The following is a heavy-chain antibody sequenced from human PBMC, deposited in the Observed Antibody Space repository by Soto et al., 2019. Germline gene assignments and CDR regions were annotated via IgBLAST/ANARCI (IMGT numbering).Heavy chain of an antibody. J-gene: IGHJ5*01. CDR2: IFYAGDT. CDR1: GESIATGAFY. CDR3: AREGDYRTWFEP. Sequence: LSLTCTVSGESIATGAFYWSWIRLQSGKGPEWIGSIFYAGDTYYNPSLKSRVEISLDGSQNQFSLNLRSVTAADTAVYYCAREGDYRTWFEPWGPGTLVTVSS. V-gene: IGHV4-31*03. D-gene: IGHD4-17*01.